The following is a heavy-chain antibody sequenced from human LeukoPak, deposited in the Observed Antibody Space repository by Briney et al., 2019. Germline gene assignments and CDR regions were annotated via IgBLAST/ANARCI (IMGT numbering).Heavy chain of an antibody. D-gene: IGHD3-10*01. Sequence: ASVKVSCKTSGYTFTDLYIHRVRQAPGQGLEWMGWISPNTGDTNFAQKFQGRVTLTRDTSIRTAYMELTSLRSDDTAMYYCAREGNFYGSGRGDYWGQGTLVSVSS. J-gene: IGHJ4*02. CDR2: ISPNTGDT. V-gene: IGHV1-2*02. CDR1: GYTFTDLY. CDR3: AREGNFYGSGRGDY.